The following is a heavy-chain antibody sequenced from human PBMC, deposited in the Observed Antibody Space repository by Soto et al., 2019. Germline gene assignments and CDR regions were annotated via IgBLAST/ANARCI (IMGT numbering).Heavy chain of an antibody. D-gene: IGHD3-10*01. Sequence: SETLSLTCTVSGDSISSGDYYWSWIRQPPGKGLEWIGCIYYSGNTYYNPSLKSRVTISVDKSKNQFSLKLSSVPAADTAVYYCARGVTMVRGVIIPWFDPWGQGTLVTVSS. J-gene: IGHJ5*02. CDR1: GDSISSGDYY. V-gene: IGHV4-30-4*01. CDR3: ARGVTMVRGVIIPWFDP. CDR2: IYYSGNT.